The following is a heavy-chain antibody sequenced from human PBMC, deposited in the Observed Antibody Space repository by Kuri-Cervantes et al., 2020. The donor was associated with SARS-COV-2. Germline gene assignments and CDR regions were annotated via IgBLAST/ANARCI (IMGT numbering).Heavy chain of an antibody. V-gene: IGHV1-69*13. CDR3: ATCCSSTHERQNYVMSDYYGMDV. D-gene: IGHD3-16*01. J-gene: IGHJ6*02. CDR1: GGTLISYG. CDR2: IIPFIGTS. Sequence: AVKVSCKPSGGTLISYGFSWVRQAPGQGLEWMGGIIPFIGTSNLAQKFQGRVTITADDSTSTAYMELSSLRSEDTAVYYCATCCSSTHERQNYVMSDYYGMDVWGQGTTVTVSS.